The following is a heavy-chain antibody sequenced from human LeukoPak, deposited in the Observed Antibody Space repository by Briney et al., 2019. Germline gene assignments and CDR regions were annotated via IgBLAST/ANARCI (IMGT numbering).Heavy chain of an antibody. J-gene: IGHJ3*02. Sequence: PSQTLSLTCAVSGGSISSGGYSWSWIRQPPGKGLEWIGYIYHSGSTYYNPSLKSRVTISVDRSKNQFSLKLSSVTAADTAVYYCARTSITMVRGVMVYTEGFDIWGQGTMVTVSS. CDR1: GGSISSGGYS. V-gene: IGHV4-30-2*01. CDR3: ARTSITMVRGVMVYTEGFDI. CDR2: IYHSGST. D-gene: IGHD3-10*01.